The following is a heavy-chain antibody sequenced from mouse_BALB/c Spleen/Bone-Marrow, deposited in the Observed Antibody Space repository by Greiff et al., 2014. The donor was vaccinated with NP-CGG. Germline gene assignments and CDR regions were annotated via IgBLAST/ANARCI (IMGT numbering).Heavy chain of an antibody. J-gene: IGHJ1*01. CDR2: ISYSGRS. CDR3: ARSADWYFDV. Sequence: EVKLMESGPGLVKPSQSLSLTCTVTGYSITSDYAWHWIRQFPGSKLEWMGYISYSGRSSYYPSLKSRISITRDTSKNQFFLQLNSVTTEDTATYYCARSADWYFDVWGAGTTVTVSS. V-gene: IGHV3-2*02. CDR1: GYSITSDYA.